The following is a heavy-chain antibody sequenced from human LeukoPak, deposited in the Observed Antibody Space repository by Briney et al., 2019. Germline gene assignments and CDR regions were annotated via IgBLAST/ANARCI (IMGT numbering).Heavy chain of an antibody. Sequence: PGGSLRLSCAASGFTFSSYAMSWVRQAPGKGLEWVSAISGSGGSTYYADSVKGRFTISRDNTKNTLYLQMNSLRAEDTVVYYGAKFVRGGVRRPYYFDYWGQGTLVTVSS. J-gene: IGHJ4*02. V-gene: IGHV3-23*01. CDR2: ISGSGGST. D-gene: IGHD3-10*01. CDR3: AKFVRGGVRRPYYFDY. CDR1: GFTFSSYA.